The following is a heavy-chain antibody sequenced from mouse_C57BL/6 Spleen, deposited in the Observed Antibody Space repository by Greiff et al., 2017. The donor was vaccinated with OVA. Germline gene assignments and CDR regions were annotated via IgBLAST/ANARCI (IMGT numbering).Heavy chain of an antibody. V-gene: IGHV1-55*01. D-gene: IGHD1-2*01. CDR2: IYPGSGST. J-gene: IGHJ2*01. CDR3: ARSGLGAYGSFDY. Sequence: VQLQQPGAELVKPGASVKMSCKASCYTFTSYWITWVKQRPGQGPEWIGDIYPGSGSTNYNEKFKSKATLTVDTSSSTAYMQLSSLTSEDSAVYYCARSGLGAYGSFDYWGQGTTLTVSS. CDR1: CYTFTSYW.